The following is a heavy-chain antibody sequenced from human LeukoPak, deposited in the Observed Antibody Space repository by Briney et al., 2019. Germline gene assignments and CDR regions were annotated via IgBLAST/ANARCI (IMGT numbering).Heavy chain of an antibody. J-gene: IGHJ4*02. Sequence: GRSLRLSCAASGFTFRNYAMYWVRQAPGKGLEGVAVTNYDGSDRCYADSVKGRFTVSRDNPKNTLYLQMNSLRTEDTAVYYCAKDLPDRYSLEYWGQGTMVTVPS. V-gene: IGHV3-30*18. D-gene: IGHD2-15*01. CDR3: AKDLPDRYSLEY. CDR1: GFTFRNYA. CDR2: TNYDGSDR.